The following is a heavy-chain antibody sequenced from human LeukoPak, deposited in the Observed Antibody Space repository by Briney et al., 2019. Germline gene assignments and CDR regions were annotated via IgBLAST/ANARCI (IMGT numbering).Heavy chain of an antibody. CDR1: GFTFSSYG. V-gene: IGHV3-33*01. Sequence: GGSLRLSCAASGFTFSSYGMHWVRQAPGKGLEWVAVIWYDGSNKYYADSVKGRFTISRDNSKNTLYLQMNRLRAEDTAVYYCARDLKAYCGGDCFNAFDIWGQGTMVTVSS. CDR2: IWYDGSNK. CDR3: ARDLKAYCGGDCFNAFDI. J-gene: IGHJ3*02. D-gene: IGHD2-21*02.